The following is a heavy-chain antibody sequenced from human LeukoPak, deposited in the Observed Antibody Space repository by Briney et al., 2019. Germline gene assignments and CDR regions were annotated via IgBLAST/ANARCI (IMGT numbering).Heavy chain of an antibody. CDR1: GGSISSGGYY. V-gene: IGHV4-31*03. D-gene: IGHD3-22*01. CDR2: VYYSGST. CDR3: ARDRYDSRST. J-gene: IGHJ5*02. Sequence: SETLSLTCTVSGGSISSGGYYWSWIRQHPGKGLEWIGYVYYSGSTYYNPSLKGRVTISVDTSKNQFSLKLSSVTAADTAVYYCARDRYDSRSTWGQGTLVTVSS.